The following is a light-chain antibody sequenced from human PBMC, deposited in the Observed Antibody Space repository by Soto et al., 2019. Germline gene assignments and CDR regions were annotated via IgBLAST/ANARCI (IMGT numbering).Light chain of an antibody. J-gene: IGLJ1*01. Sequence: QSVLTQPASVSGSPGQSITISYTGTSXDVGGYNYVSWYQQQAGKAPKLIIHEVSNRPSGVSNRFSGSKSGNTASLTISGLQAEDEADYYCDSYTSSRAYVFGIGTKVTVL. V-gene: IGLV2-14*01. CDR3: DSYTSSRAYV. CDR2: EVS. CDR1: SXDVGGYNY.